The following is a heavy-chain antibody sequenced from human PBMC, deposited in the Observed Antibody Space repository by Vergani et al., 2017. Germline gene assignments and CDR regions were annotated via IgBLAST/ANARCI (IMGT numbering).Heavy chain of an antibody. CDR1: GGYFSDYY. Sequence: QVQLQEWGAGLLKTSETLSLPCGVSGGYFSDYYWSWIRQAPGMGLEWIGEVNHGGSTNYNPSLKSRVSISVDTSKNQFSLQLTSVTAADSALYFCASIARAPTRRNPPPDYWGQGILVTVPS. CDR3: ASIARAPTRRNPPPDY. CDR2: VNHGGST. V-gene: IGHV4-34*01. J-gene: IGHJ4*02. D-gene: IGHD3-16*02.